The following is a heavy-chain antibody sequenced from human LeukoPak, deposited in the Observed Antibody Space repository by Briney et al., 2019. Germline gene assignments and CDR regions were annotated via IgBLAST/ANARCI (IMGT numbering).Heavy chain of an antibody. CDR1: GFTFSSYA. Sequence: GGSLRLSCAASGFTFSSYAMSWVRQAPGKGLEWVPAISGSGGSTYYADSVKGRFTISRDNSKNTLYLQMNSLRAEDTAVYYCAKHWRKPSYIVVVTAIRGGSFDYWGQGTLVTVSS. CDR2: ISGSGGST. D-gene: IGHD2-21*02. CDR3: AKHWRKPSYIVVVTAIRGGSFDY. J-gene: IGHJ4*02. V-gene: IGHV3-23*01.